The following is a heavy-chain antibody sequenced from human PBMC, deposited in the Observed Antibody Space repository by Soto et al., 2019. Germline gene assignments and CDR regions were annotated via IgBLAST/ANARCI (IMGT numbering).Heavy chain of an antibody. J-gene: IGHJ4*02. Sequence: GESLKISCKGSGYSFTSYWISWVRQMPGKGLEWMGRIDPSDSYTNYSPSFQGHVTISADKSISTAYLQWSSLKASDTAMYYCAKVVVAATRHSDFDSWGQGTLVTVSS. D-gene: IGHD2-15*01. CDR1: GYSFTSYW. V-gene: IGHV5-10-1*01. CDR3: AKVVVAATRHSDFDS. CDR2: IDPSDSYT.